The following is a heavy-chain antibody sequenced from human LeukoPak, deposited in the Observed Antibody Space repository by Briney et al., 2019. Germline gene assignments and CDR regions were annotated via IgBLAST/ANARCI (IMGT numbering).Heavy chain of an antibody. CDR2: ISAYNGHT. J-gene: IGHJ4*02. CDR1: GYTFINYG. Sequence: ASVKVSCKASGYTFINYGITWVRQAPGQGLEWMGWISAYNGHTNYAQKLQGRVTMTTDTSTSTAYMELRSLRSDDTALYYSSXXXXXXXXCSGGSCLNYFDYWGQGTLVTVSS. V-gene: IGHV1-18*01. CDR3: SXXXXXXXXCSGGSCLNYFDY. D-gene: IGHD2-15*01.